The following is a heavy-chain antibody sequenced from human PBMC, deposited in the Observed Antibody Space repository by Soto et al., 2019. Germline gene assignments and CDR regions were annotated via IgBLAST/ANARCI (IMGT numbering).Heavy chain of an antibody. D-gene: IGHD6-13*01. CDR3: TTASFTAALALVPYYYYGMDA. J-gene: IGHJ6*02. Sequence: GGSLRLSCAASGFTFSNAWMNWVRQAPGKGLEWVGRIKSKTDGGTTDYAAPVKGRFTISRDDSKNTLYLQMNSLKTEDTAVYYCTTASFTAALALVPYYYYGMDAWGQGTTVTVSS. CDR2: IKSKTDGGTT. CDR1: GFTFSNAW. V-gene: IGHV3-15*07.